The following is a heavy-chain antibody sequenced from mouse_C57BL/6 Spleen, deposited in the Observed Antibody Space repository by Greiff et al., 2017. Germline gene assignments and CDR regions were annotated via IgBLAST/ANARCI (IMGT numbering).Heavy chain of an antibody. CDR3: ARGATGRRGDFDY. J-gene: IGHJ2*01. V-gene: IGHV1-82*01. Sequence: QVQLKQSGPELVKPGASVKISCKASGYAFSSSWMNWVKQRPGKGLEWIGRIYPGDGDTNYNGKFKGKATLTADKSSSTAYMQLSSLTSEDSAVYFCARGATGRRGDFDYWGQGTTLTVSS. CDR1: GYAFSSSW. CDR2: IYPGDGDT. D-gene: IGHD3-1*01.